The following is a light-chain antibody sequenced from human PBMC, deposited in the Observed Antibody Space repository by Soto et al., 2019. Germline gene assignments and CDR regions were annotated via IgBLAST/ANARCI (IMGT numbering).Light chain of an antibody. V-gene: IGKV3-20*01. CDR3: QQYCSSPQT. Sequence: EIVLTQSPGTLSLSPGERATLSCRASQSVSSSYLAWYQQKPGQAPRLLIYGASSRATGIPDRFSGSGSGTDFTLPITRLEPEDFAVYYCQQYCSSPQTFGQGTKVEIK. CDR2: GAS. CDR1: QSVSSSY. J-gene: IGKJ1*01.